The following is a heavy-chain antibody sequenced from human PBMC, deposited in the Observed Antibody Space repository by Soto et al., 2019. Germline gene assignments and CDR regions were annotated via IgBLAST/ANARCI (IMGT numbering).Heavy chain of an antibody. CDR2: INHTGCT. CDR1: GGSVNGYY. CDR3: ATRITVFGLLIPPFDP. Sequence: SETRSQTCDVYGGSVNGYYWNCLRQPPGKGLEWSQEINHTGCTHYNPSLKSRVTRSVDTSKNRFSLTLSSLTAADTAIYYCATRITVFGLLIPPFDPWGQGTQVT. V-gene: IGHV4-34*01. J-gene: IGHJ5*02. D-gene: IGHD3-3*01.